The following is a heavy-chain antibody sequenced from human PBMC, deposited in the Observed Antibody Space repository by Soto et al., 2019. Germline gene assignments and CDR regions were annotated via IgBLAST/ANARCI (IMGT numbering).Heavy chain of an antibody. CDR1: GGSISSYY. D-gene: IGHD5-12*01. J-gene: IGHJ5*02. CDR2: IYYSGST. Sequence: SETLSLTCTVSGGSISSYYWSWIRQPPGKGLEWIGYIYYSGSTNYNPSLKSRVTISVDTSKNQFSLKLTSVTAADTAVYWCARDPVDGYAFFDSWGQGALVTVSS. CDR3: ARDPVDGYAFFDS. V-gene: IGHV4-59*01.